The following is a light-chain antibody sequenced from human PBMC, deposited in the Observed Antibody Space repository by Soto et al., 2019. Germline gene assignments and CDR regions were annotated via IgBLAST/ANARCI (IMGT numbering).Light chain of an antibody. V-gene: IGLV1-44*01. Sequence: QSVLTQPPSASGTPGQRVTLSCSGSTSNIGTNTVNWFQHVPGSAPKLLIYTNDQRPSGVPDRFSGSRSGTSAYLAISGLQSEDEADYYCATWDDSVDVFGTGTKLTVL. CDR2: TND. CDR1: TSNIGTNT. J-gene: IGLJ1*01. CDR3: ATWDDSVDV.